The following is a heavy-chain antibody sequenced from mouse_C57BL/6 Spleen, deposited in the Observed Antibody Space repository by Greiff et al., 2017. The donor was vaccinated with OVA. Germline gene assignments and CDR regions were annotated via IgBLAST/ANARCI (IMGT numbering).Heavy chain of an antibody. V-gene: IGHV8-8*01. CDR3: ARLYYYGSSWAMDY. D-gene: IGHD1-1*01. Sequence: QVTLKESGPGILQPSQTLSLTCSFSGFSLSTFGMGVGWIRQPSGKGLEWLAHIWWDDDKYYNPALKSRLTISKDTSKNQVFLKIANVDTADTATYYCARLYYYGSSWAMDYWGQGTSVTVSS. CDR1: GFSLSTFGMG. J-gene: IGHJ4*01. CDR2: IWWDDDK.